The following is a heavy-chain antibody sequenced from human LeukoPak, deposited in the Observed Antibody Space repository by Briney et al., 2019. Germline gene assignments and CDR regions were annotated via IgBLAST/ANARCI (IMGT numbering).Heavy chain of an antibody. D-gene: IGHD3-10*01. V-gene: IGHV3-48*03. CDR3: PRIMVRGVIIG. J-gene: IGHJ4*02. CDR2: ISSSGSTI. CDR1: GFTFSSYE. Sequence: GGSLRLSCAASGFTFSSYEMNWVRQAPGKGLEWVSYISSSGSTIYYADSVKGRFTISRDNAKNSLYLQMNSLRAEDTAVYYCPRIMVRGVIIGWGQGTLVTVSS.